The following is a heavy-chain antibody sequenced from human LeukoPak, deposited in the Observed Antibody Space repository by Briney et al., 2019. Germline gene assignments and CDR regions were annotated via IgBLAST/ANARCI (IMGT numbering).Heavy chain of an antibody. CDR1: GFTFRNYW. J-gene: IGHJ6*02. V-gene: IGHV3-7*01. CDR2: IKQDGGAK. Sequence: GGSLRLSCAASGFTFRNYWMTWVRQAPGKGLGWVATIKQDGGAKYYVDSVKGGFPFSRDNAKNSLYLQMNSLRAEDTAVYYCARSETTYYYDSSVYFYYYYGMDVWGQGTTVTVSS. D-gene: IGHD3-22*01. CDR3: ARSETTYYYDSSVYFYYYYGMDV.